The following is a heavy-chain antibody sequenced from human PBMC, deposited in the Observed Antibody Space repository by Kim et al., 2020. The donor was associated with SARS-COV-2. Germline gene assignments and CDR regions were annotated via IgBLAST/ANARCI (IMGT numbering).Heavy chain of an antibody. CDR2: ISASGST. V-gene: IGHV4-4*07. J-gene: IGHJ4*02. CDR3: ARSSADY. Sequence: SETLSLTCTVSGGSISGYYWSWIRQPAGKGLEWIGRISASGSTNYNPSLNSRVTMSVDASRNQFFLKLKSMTTADMAVYYCARSSADYWGQGTLVTVSS. CDR1: GGSISGYY.